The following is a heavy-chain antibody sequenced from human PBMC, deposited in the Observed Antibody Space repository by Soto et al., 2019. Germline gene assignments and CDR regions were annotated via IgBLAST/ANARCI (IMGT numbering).Heavy chain of an antibody. J-gene: IGHJ4*02. CDR1: RFTFINYG. CDR3: VKGGYHYYDY. D-gene: IGHD5-12*01. Sequence: PGGSLRLTSATSRFTFINYGMHWVRQTPGKGLEWVVVISYDGSNKYYADSVKGRFTISRDNSKNTLFLQMNSLRAEDTAVYYCVKGGYHYYDYWGQGT. V-gene: IGHV3-30*18. CDR2: ISYDGSNK.